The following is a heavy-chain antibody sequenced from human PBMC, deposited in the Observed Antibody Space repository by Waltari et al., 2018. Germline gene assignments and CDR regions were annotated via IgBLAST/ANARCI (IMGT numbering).Heavy chain of an antibody. J-gene: IGHJ4*02. D-gene: IGHD6-19*01. CDR2: IYHSGGT. CDR1: GYSISSGYY. V-gene: IGHV4-38-2*01. Sequence: QVQLQESGPGLVKPSETLSLTCAVSGYSISSGYYWGWIRQPPGKGLEWIGSIYHSGGTSDTPSLKSRVTISVDTSKNQFSRKLSSVTAADTAVYYCARVQVGSGRLVDYWGQGTLVTVSS. CDR3: ARVQVGSGRLVDY.